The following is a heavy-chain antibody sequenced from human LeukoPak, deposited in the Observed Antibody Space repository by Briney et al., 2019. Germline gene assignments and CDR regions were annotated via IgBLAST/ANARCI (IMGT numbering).Heavy chain of an antibody. D-gene: IGHD6-13*01. CDR2: ISYDGSNK. CDR1: GFTFSSYA. Sequence: GGSLRLSCAASGFTFSSYAMHWVRQAPGKGLEWVAVISYDGSNKYYADSVKGRFTISRDNSKNTLYLQMNNLRAEDTAVYYCARAGYSSYNWFDPWGQGTLVTVSS. CDR3: ARAGYSSYNWFDP. J-gene: IGHJ5*02. V-gene: IGHV3-30*04.